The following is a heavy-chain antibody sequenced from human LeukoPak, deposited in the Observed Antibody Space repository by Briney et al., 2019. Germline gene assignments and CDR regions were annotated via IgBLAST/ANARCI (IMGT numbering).Heavy chain of an antibody. CDR2: ISGTGSGT. CDR3: AKDHSNWYFDL. J-gene: IGHJ2*01. Sequence: ETLSLTCTVSGGSISSYYWSWIRQPPGKGLEWVSAISGTGSGTYYADSVKGRFTISRDNSKNALYLQMNSPRAEDTALYYCAKDHSNWYFDLWGRGTLLTVSS. CDR1: GGSISSYY. V-gene: IGHV3-23*01.